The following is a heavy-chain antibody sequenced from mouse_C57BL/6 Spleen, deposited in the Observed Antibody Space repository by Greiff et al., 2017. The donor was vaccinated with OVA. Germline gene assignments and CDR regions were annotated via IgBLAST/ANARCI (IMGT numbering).Heavy chain of an antibody. CDR2: FTMYSDAT. Sequence: LQQSGAELVRPGSSVKLSCKDSYFAFMASAMHWVKQRPGHGLEWIGSFTMYSDATAYSENFKGKATLTANTSSSTAYMVLSSLTSEDSAVYYCAREDGNDLYAMDYWGQGTSVTVSS. D-gene: IGHD2-2*01. CDR1: YFAFMASA. J-gene: IGHJ4*01. V-gene: IGHV1-49*01. CDR3: AREDGNDLYAMDY.